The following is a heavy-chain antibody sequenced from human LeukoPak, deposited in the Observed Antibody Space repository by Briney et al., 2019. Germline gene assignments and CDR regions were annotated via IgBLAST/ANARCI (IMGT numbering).Heavy chain of an antibody. Sequence: ASVKVSCKASGYTFSNFGISWVRQAPGQGLEWMGWISGNNDNPNYGQKFQGRLTVPTDSSTSTAYMELRNLRSDDTAVYYCARDGTSTDDYWGQGTLVTVSS. J-gene: IGHJ4*02. CDR1: GYTFSNFG. CDR2: ISGNNDNP. V-gene: IGHV1-18*01. D-gene: IGHD2-2*01. CDR3: ARDGTSTDDY.